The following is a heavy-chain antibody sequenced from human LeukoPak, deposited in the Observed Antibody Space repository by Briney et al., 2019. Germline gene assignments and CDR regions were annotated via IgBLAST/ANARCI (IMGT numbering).Heavy chain of an antibody. V-gene: IGHV4-39*07. D-gene: IGHD2-15*01. Sequence: SETLSLTCTVSGGSISSSSYYWGWIRQPPGKGLEWIGSIYYSGSTYYNPSLKSRVTISVDTSKNQFSLKLSSVTAADTAAYYCASSLVVVAATPGSFDYWGQGTLVTVSS. CDR2: IYYSGST. J-gene: IGHJ4*02. CDR1: GGSISSSSYY. CDR3: ASSLVVVAATPGSFDY.